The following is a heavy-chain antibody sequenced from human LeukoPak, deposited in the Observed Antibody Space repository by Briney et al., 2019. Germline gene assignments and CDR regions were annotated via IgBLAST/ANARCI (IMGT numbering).Heavy chain of an antibody. CDR3: AKDQGPGHGAYTWGTVDS. V-gene: IGHV3-23*01. D-gene: IGHD4/OR15-4a*01. Sequence: PGGSLRLSCAASGFTYSNYAMSWVRQAPGKGLEWVSGISGRGDITVYADSVRGRFTISRDNSKNTLYLQMSSLRAEDTAVYFCAKDQGPGHGAYTWGTVDSWGLGTLVTVFS. CDR2: ISGRGDIT. J-gene: IGHJ5*01. CDR1: GFTYSNYA.